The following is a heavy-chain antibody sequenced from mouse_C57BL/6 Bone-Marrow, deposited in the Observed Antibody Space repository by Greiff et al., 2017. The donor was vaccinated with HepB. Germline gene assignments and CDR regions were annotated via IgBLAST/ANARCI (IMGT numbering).Heavy chain of an antibody. CDR1: GFSLTSYA. D-gene: IGHD1-1*01. Sequence: VQLQQSGPGLVAPSQSLSITCTVSGFSLTSYAISWVRQPPGKGLEWLGVIWTGGGTNYNSALKSRLSISKDNSKSQVFLKMNSLQTDDTARYYCARVPITTVEDWFAYWGQGTLVTVSA. V-gene: IGHV2-9-1*01. J-gene: IGHJ3*01. CDR3: ARVPITTVEDWFAY. CDR2: IWTGGGT.